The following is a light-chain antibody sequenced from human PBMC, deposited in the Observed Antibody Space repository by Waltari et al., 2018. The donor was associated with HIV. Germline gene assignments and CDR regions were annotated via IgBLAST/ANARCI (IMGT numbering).Light chain of an antibody. V-gene: IGLV2-18*01. CDR3: SLYTGTTNVL. CDR1: SSDVGSYNR. J-gene: IGLJ2*01. Sequence: QSALTQPPSVSGSPGQSVSISCTGSSSDVGSYNRVSWYQQPPDTAPKHFIYEVNNRPSGVPDRFSGSQSGNTASLTISGLQAEDEADYYCSLYTGTTNVLFGGGTKLTVL. CDR2: EVN.